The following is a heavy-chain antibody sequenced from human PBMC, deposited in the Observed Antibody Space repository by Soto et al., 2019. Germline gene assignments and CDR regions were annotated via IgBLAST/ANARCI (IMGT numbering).Heavy chain of an antibody. Sequence: WASVKVSCKASGYTFTGYYMHWVRQAPGQGLEWMGWINPNSGGTNYAQKFQGWVTMTRDTSISTAYMELSRLRSDDTAVYYCARAGWITMVRGVPLHDAFDIWGQGTMVTVSS. CDR1: GYTFTGYY. CDR3: ARAGWITMVRGVPLHDAFDI. CDR2: INPNSGGT. V-gene: IGHV1-2*04. D-gene: IGHD3-10*01. J-gene: IGHJ3*02.